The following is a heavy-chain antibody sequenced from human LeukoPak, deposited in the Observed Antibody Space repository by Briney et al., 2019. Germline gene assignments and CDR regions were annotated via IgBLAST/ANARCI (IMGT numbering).Heavy chain of an antibody. Sequence: EASVKVSCKASGYTFTGHYIHWVRQAPGQGLEWMGWINPNTGDTNPAQKFQGRVTMTRDTSIGTAYMDLGRLRSDDTAVYYCARAGLFDYDSVGYYHIDYWGQGTLVTVSS. CDR2: INPNTGDT. CDR3: ARAGLFDYDSVGYYHIDY. CDR1: GYTFTGHY. V-gene: IGHV1-2*02. D-gene: IGHD3-22*01. J-gene: IGHJ4*02.